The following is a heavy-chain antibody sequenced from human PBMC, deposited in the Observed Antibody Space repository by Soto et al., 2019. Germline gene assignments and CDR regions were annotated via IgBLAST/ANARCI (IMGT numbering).Heavy chain of an antibody. CDR1: GGSVSSGSYY. CDR2: IYYSGST. J-gene: IGHJ6*02. V-gene: IGHV4-61*01. Sequence: SETLSLTCTVSGGSVSSGSYYWSWFRQPPGKGLEWIGYIYYSGSTNYNASLKSRVTISVDTSKNQFSLKLSSVTAADTAVYYCARFGGGYYDFWSGYYTGIEGGYYFYGMDVWGQGTTVTVSS. D-gene: IGHD3-3*01. CDR3: ARFGGGYYDFWSGYYTGIEGGYYFYGMDV.